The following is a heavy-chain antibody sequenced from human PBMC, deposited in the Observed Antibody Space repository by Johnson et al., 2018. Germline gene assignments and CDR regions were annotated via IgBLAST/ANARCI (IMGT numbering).Heavy chain of an antibody. CDR2: IISDGSST. CDR3: ARVGKPKYYDSSGYFDI. CDR1: GFTFNNYW. Sequence: VQLQESGGGLVQXGGSXKLXCAASGFTFNNYWMQWVRQAPGKGLVGVSQIISDGSSTTSADSVKGRLPMSRDNDNNTLYLQMNSRRAEETAVYYCARVGKPKYYDSSGYFDIWGQGTMVTVSS. J-gene: IGHJ3*02. D-gene: IGHD3-22*01. V-gene: IGHV3-74*01.